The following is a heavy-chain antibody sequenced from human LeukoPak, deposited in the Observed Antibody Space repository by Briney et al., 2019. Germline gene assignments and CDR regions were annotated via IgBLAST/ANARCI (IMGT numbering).Heavy chain of an antibody. Sequence: PSESLSLTCTVSGGSVSSSSYYWSWIRQPPGEGLEWIGYMFNKGSTNYNPSLRSRVTISVDTSKNQFSLMLNSVTAADTAVYYCARGWPHDYDILTGPRDYFDYWGQGPLVTVS. J-gene: IGHJ4*02. D-gene: IGHD3-9*01. V-gene: IGHV4-61*01. CDR1: GGSVSSSSYY. CDR2: MFNKGST. CDR3: ARGWPHDYDILTGPRDYFDY.